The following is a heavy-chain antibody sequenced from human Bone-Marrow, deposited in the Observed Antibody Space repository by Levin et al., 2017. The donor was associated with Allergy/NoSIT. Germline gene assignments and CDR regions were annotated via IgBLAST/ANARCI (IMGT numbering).Heavy chain of an antibody. CDR1: GYSFTSYW. CDR2: IYPGDSDT. CDR3: ARQRVAAAGTDYYYGMDV. V-gene: IGHV5-51*01. J-gene: IGHJ6*02. D-gene: IGHD6-13*01. Sequence: GESLKISCKGSGYSFTSYWIGWVRQMPGKGLEWMGIIYPGDSDTRYSPSFQGQVTISADKSISTAYLQWSSLKASDTAMYYCARQRVAAAGTDYYYGMDVWGQGTTVTVSS.